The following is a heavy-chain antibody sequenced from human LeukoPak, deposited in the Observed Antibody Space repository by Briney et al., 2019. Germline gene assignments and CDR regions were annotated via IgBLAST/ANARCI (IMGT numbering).Heavy chain of an antibody. CDR2: IYYSGNT. D-gene: IGHD7-27*01. Sequence: PSETLSLTCTVSGGSISSSYWSWIRQPPGKGLEWIGFIYYSGNTHYNPSLKSRVTISVDTSKNLFSLKLSSVTAADTAVYYCAKTNWGAFDIWGQGTMVPVSS. CDR3: AKTNWGAFDI. J-gene: IGHJ3*02. V-gene: IGHV4-59*03. CDR1: GGSISSSY.